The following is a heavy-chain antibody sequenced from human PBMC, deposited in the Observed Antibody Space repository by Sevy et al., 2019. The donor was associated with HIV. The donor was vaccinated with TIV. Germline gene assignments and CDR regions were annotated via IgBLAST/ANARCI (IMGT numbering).Heavy chain of an antibody. CDR2: ISFSGGST. J-gene: IGHJ4*02. D-gene: IGHD3-10*01. Sequence: GGSLRLSCAASGFTFSTYAMTWVRQAPGKGLEWVSVISFSGGSTYYADSVKGRFTISRDNSKNTLYLQMISLRAEDTAVYYCAKDRVSGTYSTGDFDYWGQGTLVTVSS. V-gene: IGHV3-23*01. CDR1: GFTFSTYA. CDR3: AKDRVSGTYSTGDFDY.